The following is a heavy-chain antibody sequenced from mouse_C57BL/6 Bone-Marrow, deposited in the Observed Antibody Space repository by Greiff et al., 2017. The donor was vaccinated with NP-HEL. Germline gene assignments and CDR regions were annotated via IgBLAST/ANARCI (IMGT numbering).Heavy chain of an antibody. Sequence: VQLQQPGAELVRPGTSVKLSCKASGYTFTSYWMHWVKQRPGQGLEWIGVIDPSDSYTNYNQKFKGKATLTVATSSSTAYMQLSSLTSEDSAVYYCARSDGYYVPFAYWGQGTLVTVSA. CDR3: ARSDGYYVPFAY. V-gene: IGHV1-59*01. J-gene: IGHJ3*01. D-gene: IGHD2-3*01. CDR2: IDPSDSYT. CDR1: GYTFTSYW.